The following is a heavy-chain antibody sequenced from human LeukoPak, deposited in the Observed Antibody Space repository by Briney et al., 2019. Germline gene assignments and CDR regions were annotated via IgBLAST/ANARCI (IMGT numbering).Heavy chain of an antibody. D-gene: IGHD4-17*01. CDR3: AGGLRSGLIDY. V-gene: IGHV3-53*01. CDR1: EFTVNNNY. Sequence: GGSLRLSCAASEFTVNNNYMSWVRQAPGKGQEWVSTIYSAGSTNYADSVKGRFAISRDNSKNTMYLQMNSLRAEDTAVYYCAGGLRSGLIDYWGQGTLVTVSS. CDR2: IYSAGST. J-gene: IGHJ4*02.